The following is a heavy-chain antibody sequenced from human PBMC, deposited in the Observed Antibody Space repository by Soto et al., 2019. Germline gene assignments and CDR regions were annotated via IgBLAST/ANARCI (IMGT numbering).Heavy chain of an antibody. CDR2: INHSGST. Sequence: QVHLQQWGAGLLKPSETLSLTCAVYGGSFSGYYCCWIRQPPGKGLEWIGEINHSGSTNYNPSLKSRVTISVDTSTSQFSLKLSSVTAADTAVYYCARVPHACAIYYYYYMDFWGKGTTVTVSS. CDR1: GGSFSGYY. CDR3: ARVPHACAIYYYYYMDF. J-gene: IGHJ6*03. V-gene: IGHV4-34*01.